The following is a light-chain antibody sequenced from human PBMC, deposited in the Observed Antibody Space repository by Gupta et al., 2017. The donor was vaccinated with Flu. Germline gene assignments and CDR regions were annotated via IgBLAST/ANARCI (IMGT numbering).Light chain of an antibody. J-gene: IGKJ2*02. CDR3: QQYNSYPCT. CDR1: QSFSTW. CDR2: KAS. Sequence: DIQMTQSPSTLSASAGDRVTITCRASQSFSTWLAWYQQKPGKAPKLLIYKASSSETGVPSRFSGSGSGTDFTLTISSLQPDDFATYYCQQYNSYPCTFGQGTKLEI. V-gene: IGKV1-5*03.